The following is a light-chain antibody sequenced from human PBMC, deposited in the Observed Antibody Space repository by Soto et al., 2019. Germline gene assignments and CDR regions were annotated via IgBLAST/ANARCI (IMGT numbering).Light chain of an antibody. V-gene: IGKV2-30*01. CDR2: AVS. Sequence: DVVMTQSPLSLPVTLGQPASISCRSSQGLVYTDGNTYLTWFQQRPGRSPRRLIYAVSNRDSGVPDRFSGSGSGTEFTLKTSRVESQDVAIYYCMQATHWPHTVRQGTNRQIK. J-gene: IGKJ2*01. CDR3: MQATHWPHT. CDR1: QGLVYTDGNTY.